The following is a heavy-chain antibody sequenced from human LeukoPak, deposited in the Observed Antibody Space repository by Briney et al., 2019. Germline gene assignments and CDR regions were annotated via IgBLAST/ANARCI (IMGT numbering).Heavy chain of an antibody. V-gene: IGHV1-46*01. J-gene: IGHJ4*02. CDR2: INPTGGST. CDR3: ARDLLGATTR. CDR1: GYTFTSYY. Sequence: ASVEVSCKASGYTFTSYYMHWVRQAPGQGLEWMGLINPTGGSTGYAQKFQGRVTMTRDMSTSTDYMELSSLRSEDTAIYYCARDLLGATTRWGQGTLVTVSS. D-gene: IGHD1-26*01.